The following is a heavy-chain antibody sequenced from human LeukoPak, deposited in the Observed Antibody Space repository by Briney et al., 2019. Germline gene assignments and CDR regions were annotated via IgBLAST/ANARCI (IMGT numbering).Heavy chain of an antibody. CDR2: IYYSGST. J-gene: IGHJ3*02. D-gene: IGHD6-13*01. Sequence: SETLSLTCTVSGGSISSSSYYWGWIRQPPGKGLEWIGSIYYSGSTYYNPSLKSRVTISVDTSKNQFSLKLSSVTAADTAVYYCARLGSGSSSSNAFDIWGQGTMVTVSS. CDR1: GGSISSSSYY. V-gene: IGHV4-39*01. CDR3: ARLGSGSSSSNAFDI.